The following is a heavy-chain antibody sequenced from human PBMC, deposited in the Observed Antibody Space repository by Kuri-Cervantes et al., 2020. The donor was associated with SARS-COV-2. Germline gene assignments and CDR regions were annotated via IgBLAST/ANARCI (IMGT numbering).Heavy chain of an antibody. Sequence: GGSLRLACAASGFTFTTFAMSWVRQAPGKGLEWVSTINSNAEGTYHADFVKGRFTISRDNSQNTLFLQMDNLRAEDTATYYCAKDPWAVVVSGAFDTWGQGTMVTVSS. D-gene: IGHD3-22*01. J-gene: IGHJ3*02. CDR2: INSNAEGT. V-gene: IGHV3-23*01. CDR1: GFTFTTFA. CDR3: AKDPWAVVVSGAFDT.